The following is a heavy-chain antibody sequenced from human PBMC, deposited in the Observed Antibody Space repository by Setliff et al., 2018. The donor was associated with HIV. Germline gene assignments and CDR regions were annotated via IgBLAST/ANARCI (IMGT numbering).Heavy chain of an antibody. J-gene: IGHJ4*02. D-gene: IGHD5-12*01. V-gene: IGHV1-3*01. CDR1: GYTFKSYD. CDR3: ARVGNNRLQFFDH. Sequence: ASVKVSCKTSGYTFKSYDINWVRQAPGQRPEWMARINAGNGNREYSPKFQGRVTITADTSASTMYMELSSLRSEDTAVYYCARVGNNRLQFFDHWGQGTLVTVAS. CDR2: INAGNGNR.